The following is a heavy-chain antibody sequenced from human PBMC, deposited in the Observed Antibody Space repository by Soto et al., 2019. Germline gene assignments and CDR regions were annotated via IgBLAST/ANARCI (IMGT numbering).Heavy chain of an antibody. CDR2: ITEGGTT. CDR3: ARGADAMLSPHFDY. V-gene: IGHV4-34*01. J-gene: IGHJ4*02. CDR1: GDSFSGYF. D-gene: IGHD2-8*01. Sequence: PSETLSLTCAVHGDSFSGYFWTWIRQPPGKGLEWIAEITEGGTTNYSPSLKSRVSIAVDSSKRQFSLTLSSVTAADTAMYYCARGADAMLSPHFDYWSQGXLVTVYS.